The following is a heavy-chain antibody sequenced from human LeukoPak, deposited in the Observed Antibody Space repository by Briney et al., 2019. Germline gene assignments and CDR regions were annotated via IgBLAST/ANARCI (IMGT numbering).Heavy chain of an antibody. CDR1: GYTFTGYY. CDR3: ARQWELLAFDI. Sequence: ASVKVSCKASGYTFTGYYMHWVRQAPGQGLEWMGWINPNSDGTNYAQKFQGWVTMTRDTSISTAYMELSRLRSDDTAVYYCARQWELLAFDIWGQGTMVTVSS. J-gene: IGHJ3*02. D-gene: IGHD1-26*01. V-gene: IGHV1-2*04. CDR2: INPNSDGT.